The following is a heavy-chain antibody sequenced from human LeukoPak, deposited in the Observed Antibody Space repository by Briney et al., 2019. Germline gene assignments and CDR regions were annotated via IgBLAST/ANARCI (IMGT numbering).Heavy chain of an antibody. Sequence: GSLRLSCAASGFTFSSYSMNWVRQAPGKGLEWVSSISSSSSYISYADSVKGRFTISRDNTKNSLYLQMDSLRAEDTAVYYCAREVTDTWGQGTLVTVSS. D-gene: IGHD2-21*02. CDR3: AREVTDT. V-gene: IGHV3-21*01. J-gene: IGHJ5*02. CDR1: GFTFSSYS. CDR2: ISSSSSYI.